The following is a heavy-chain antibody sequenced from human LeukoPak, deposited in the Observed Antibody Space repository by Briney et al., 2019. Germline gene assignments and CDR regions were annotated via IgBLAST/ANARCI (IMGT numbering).Heavy chain of an antibody. D-gene: IGHD6-6*01. CDR3: ARTPWGVAARQYYFHYMDV. J-gene: IGHJ6*03. V-gene: IGHV4-34*01. Sequence: SETLSLTCAVYGGSFSGYYWSWIRQPPGKGLEWIGEINHSGSTNYNPSLKSRVTISVDTSKNQFSLKLSSVTAADTAVYYCARTPWGVAARQYYFHYMDVWGKGTTVTVSS. CDR2: INHSGST. CDR1: GGSFSGYY.